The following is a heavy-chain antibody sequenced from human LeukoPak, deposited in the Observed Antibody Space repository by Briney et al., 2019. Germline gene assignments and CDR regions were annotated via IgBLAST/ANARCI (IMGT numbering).Heavy chain of an antibody. CDR3: TRLTGISNYYYYYYMDV. CDR2: IRSKGYGGTT. V-gene: IGHV3-49*04. CDR1: GGTFSSYA. D-gene: IGHD2-8*02. Sequence: SYKASGGTFSSYAMSWVRQAPGKGLEWVGFIRSKGYGGTTEYAASVKGRFTISRDDSKSIAYLQMNSLKTEDTAVYYCTRLTGISNYYYYYYMDVWGKGTTVTVSS. J-gene: IGHJ6*03.